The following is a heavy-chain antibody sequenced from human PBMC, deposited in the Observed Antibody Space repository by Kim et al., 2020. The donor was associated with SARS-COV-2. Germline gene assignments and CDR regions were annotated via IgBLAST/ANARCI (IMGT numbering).Heavy chain of an antibody. D-gene: IGHD3-10*01. CDR2: IYPGDSDT. CDR3: ARAGRYYYGSGSYNHWGMDV. Sequence: GESLKISCKGSGYRFTSYWIGWVRQMPGKGLEWMGIIYPGDSDTRYSPSFQGQVTISADKSISTAYLQWSSLKASDTAMYYCARAGRYYYGSGSYNHWGMDVWGQGTTVTVSS. V-gene: IGHV5-51*01. J-gene: IGHJ6*02. CDR1: GYRFTSYW.